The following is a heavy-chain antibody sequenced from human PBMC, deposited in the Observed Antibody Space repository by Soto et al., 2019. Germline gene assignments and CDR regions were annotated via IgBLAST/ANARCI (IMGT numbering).Heavy chain of an antibody. CDR3: ARVVLVPAAIPQQRSWFDP. J-gene: IGHJ5*02. D-gene: IGHD2-2*01. CDR1: GGTFSSYA. Sequence: QVQLVQSGAEVKKPGSSVKVSCKASGGTFSSYAISWVRQAPGQGLEWMGGIIPIFGTANYAQKFQGRVTITADESMSTAYMELSSLRSEDTAVYYCARVVLVPAAIPQQRSWFDPWGQGTLVTVSS. V-gene: IGHV1-69*12. CDR2: IIPIFGTA.